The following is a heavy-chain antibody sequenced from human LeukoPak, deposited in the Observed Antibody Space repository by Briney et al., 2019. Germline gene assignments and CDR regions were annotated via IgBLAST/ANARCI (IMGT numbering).Heavy chain of an antibody. J-gene: IGHJ4*02. D-gene: IGHD1-1*01. CDR1: GGSFSGYY. V-gene: IGHV4-34*01. CDR3: ARGRYLRPLREHPFDY. CDR2: INHSEST. Sequence: SETLSLTCAVYGGSFSGYYWSWIRQPPGKGLEWIGEINHSESTNYNPSLKSRVTISVDTSKNQFSLKLSSVTAADTAVYYCARGRYLRPLREHPFDYWGQGTLVTVSS.